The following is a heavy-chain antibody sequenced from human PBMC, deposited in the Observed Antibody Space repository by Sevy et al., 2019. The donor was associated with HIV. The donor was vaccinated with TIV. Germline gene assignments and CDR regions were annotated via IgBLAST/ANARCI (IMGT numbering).Heavy chain of an antibody. D-gene: IGHD3-10*01. CDR3: ARGSGVAFDY. J-gene: IGHJ4*02. V-gene: IGHV3-74*01. CDR2: INSDDTSI. CDR1: GFPFSSHW. Sequence: GGSLRLSCEASGFPFSSHWMHWVRQGPGQGLVWVSGINSDDTSIPYADSVKGRFTISRDNVKNTLYLQMSSLRAEDTALYYCARGSGVAFDYWGQGTLVTVS.